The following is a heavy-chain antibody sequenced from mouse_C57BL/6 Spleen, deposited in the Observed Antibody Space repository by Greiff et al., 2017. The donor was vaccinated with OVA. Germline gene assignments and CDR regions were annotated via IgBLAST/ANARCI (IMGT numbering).Heavy chain of an antibody. CDR2: IWSDGST. D-gene: IGHD3-2*02. CDR3: ARHEGQLRLRGYAMDY. V-gene: IGHV2-6-1*01. Sequence: VKLQESGPGLVAPSQSLSITCTVSGFSLTSYGVHWVRQPPGKGLEWLVVIWSDGSTTYNSALKSRLSISKDNSKSQVFLKMNSLQTDDTAMYYCARHEGQLRLRGYAMDYWGQGTSGTVSS. CDR1: GFSLTSYG. J-gene: IGHJ4*01.